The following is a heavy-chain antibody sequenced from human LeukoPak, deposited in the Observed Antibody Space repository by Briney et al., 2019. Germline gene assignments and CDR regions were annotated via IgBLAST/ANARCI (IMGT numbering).Heavy chain of an antibody. V-gene: IGHV3-49*04. CDR2: IRNKAYGGTA. Sequence: HPGGSLRLSCTGSGFTFGDYFMSWVRQAPGRGLEWVGFIRNKAYGGTADYAASVQGTFTISRDDSKSIAYLQMNSLKTEDTAVYYCTRDPLHYYGSGSYYHFDYWGQGTLVTVSS. CDR1: GFTFGDYF. CDR3: TRDPLHYYGSGSYYHFDY. D-gene: IGHD3-10*01. J-gene: IGHJ4*02.